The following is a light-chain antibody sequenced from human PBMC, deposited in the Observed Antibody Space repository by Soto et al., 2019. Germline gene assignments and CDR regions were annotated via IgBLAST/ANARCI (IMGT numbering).Light chain of an antibody. CDR3: QKYASSLT. CDR2: GAS. Sequence: EIVLTQSPGSLSLSLGERATLSCRASQSVDSAFFAWYQQKPGQPPRLLMYGASRRATGIPDRFSGSGSGTDFPLTISRLEPEDFAVYYCQKYASSLTFGQGTKVEI. J-gene: IGKJ1*01. V-gene: IGKV3-20*01. CDR1: QSVDSAF.